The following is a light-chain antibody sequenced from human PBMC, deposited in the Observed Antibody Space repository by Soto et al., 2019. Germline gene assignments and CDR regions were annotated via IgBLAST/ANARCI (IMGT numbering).Light chain of an antibody. CDR2: KAS. V-gene: IGKV1-5*03. CDR3: QQYNTYSRT. J-gene: IGKJ1*01. CDR1: QSISNW. Sequence: DIQMTQSPATLSASVGDRVTITCRASQSISNWLAWYQQKPGRAPDLLISKASTLESGVPSRFSGSGSGTEFSLTITSLQPDDFATYYCQQYNTYSRTFGQGTKVDIK.